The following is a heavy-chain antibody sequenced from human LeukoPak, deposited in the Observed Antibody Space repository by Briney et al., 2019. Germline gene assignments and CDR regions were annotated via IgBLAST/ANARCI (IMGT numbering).Heavy chain of an antibody. Sequence: PGGSLRLSRAASGFTFSDYYMTWIRQAPGKGLEWISYISSGDGPTYYADSVKGRFTISRDNAKNSLFLQMNSLRVEDTAVYYCATWTGITPYWGQGTLVTVSS. V-gene: IGHV3-11*01. CDR2: ISSGDGPT. CDR1: GFTFSDYY. J-gene: IGHJ4*02. D-gene: IGHD1-20*01. CDR3: ATWTGITPY.